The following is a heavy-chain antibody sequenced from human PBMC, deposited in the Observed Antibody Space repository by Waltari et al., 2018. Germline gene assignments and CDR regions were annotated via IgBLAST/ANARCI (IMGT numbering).Heavy chain of an antibody. J-gene: IGHJ4*02. D-gene: IGHD2-15*01. V-gene: IGHV3-53*01. Sequence: EVQLVESGGGLIQPGGSLRLSCAASGFTVSSNYMSWVRPAPGKGLEWVSVIYSGGSTYYADSVKGRFTISRDNSKNTLYLQMNSLRAEDTAVYYCARDQVGDCSGGSCYNYWGQGTLVTVSS. CDR3: ARDQVGDCSGGSCYNY. CDR1: GFTVSSNY. CDR2: IYSGGST.